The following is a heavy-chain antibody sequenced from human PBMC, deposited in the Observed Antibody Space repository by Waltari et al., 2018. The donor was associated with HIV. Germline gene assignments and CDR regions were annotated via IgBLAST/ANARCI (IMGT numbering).Heavy chain of an antibody. J-gene: IGHJ4*02. CDR2: IKTKGDGGAT. D-gene: IGHD3-10*01. V-gene: IGHV3-15*01. Sequence: EVQLVESGGDLLKPGGCLRLSCAASGFTLKSVWMSWVRQAPGKGLEWVGRIKTKGDGGATDYAAAVKGRFTISRDDSKNTVYLQMNSLKIEDTVVYYCTSEEDYGSGSHFDYWGQGTL. CDR1: GFTLKSVW. CDR3: TSEEDYGSGSHFDY.